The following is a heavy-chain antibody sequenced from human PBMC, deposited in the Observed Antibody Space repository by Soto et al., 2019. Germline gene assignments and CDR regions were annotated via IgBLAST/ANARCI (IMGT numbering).Heavy chain of an antibody. Sequence: WGSLRLSCSASGFTFSTYTLSWVRQAPGKGLEWVSSISSTTSYIFYADSVKGRFTVSRDNAKSSLYLQMDSLIAEDTAVYYCTRVLIEAAGWGPDYWGEGTLVTFSS. CDR3: TRVLIEAAGWGPDY. CDR2: ISSTTSYI. D-gene: IGHD6-13*01. J-gene: IGHJ4*02. CDR1: GFTFSTYT. V-gene: IGHV3-21*06.